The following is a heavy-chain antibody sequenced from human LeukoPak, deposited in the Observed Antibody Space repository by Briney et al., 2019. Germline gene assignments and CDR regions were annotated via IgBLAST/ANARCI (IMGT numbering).Heavy chain of an antibody. CDR2: IYYSGST. CDR1: GGSISSGGYY. D-gene: IGHD5-12*01. J-gene: IGHJ6*02. CDR3: ARGPTVATNYYYGMDV. V-gene: IGHV4-61*08. Sequence: PSETLSLTCTVSGGSISSGGYYWSWIRQHPGKGLEWIGYIYYSGSTYYNPSLKSRVTISVDTSKNQFSLKLSSVTAADTAVYYCARGPTVATNYYYGMDVWGQGTTVTVSS.